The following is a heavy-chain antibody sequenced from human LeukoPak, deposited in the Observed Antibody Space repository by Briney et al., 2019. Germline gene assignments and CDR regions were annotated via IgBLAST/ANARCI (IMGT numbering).Heavy chain of an antibody. J-gene: IGHJ4*02. Sequence: GGSLRLSCAASGFIVSHKYMAWVRQAPGKGLEWLSIIYTAGNTVSAESVKGRFIISRDNSRNTVHLQMNSLRAEDTAVYYCASGMRVGPNVWGQGTLVTVSS. CDR3: ASGMRVGPNV. V-gene: IGHV3-66*01. CDR2: IYTAGNT. CDR1: GFIVSHKY. D-gene: IGHD1-26*01.